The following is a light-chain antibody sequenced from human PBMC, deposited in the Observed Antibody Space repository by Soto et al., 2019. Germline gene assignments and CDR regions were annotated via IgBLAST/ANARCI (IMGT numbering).Light chain of an antibody. V-gene: IGLV1-44*01. Sequence: QSVLTQPPSASGTPGQRVTISCSGSSSNVGRNTVNWYQQLPGTAPKLLIYSNNQRPSGVPDRFSGSKSGTSASLAISGFQSEDGADYYCAAWDDSLNAVVFGGGTKVTVL. J-gene: IGLJ2*01. CDR2: SNN. CDR3: AAWDDSLNAVV. CDR1: SSNVGRNT.